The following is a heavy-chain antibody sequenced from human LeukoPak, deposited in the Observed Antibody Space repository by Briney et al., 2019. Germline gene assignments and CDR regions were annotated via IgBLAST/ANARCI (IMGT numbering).Heavy chain of an antibody. Sequence: GGSLRLSCAASGFTFTSYGMHWVRQAPGKGLEWVAVISYDGSNKYYADSEKGRFTISRDNSKNTLFLQMNSLRAEDTAVYYCAKAYSSSSTDYWGQGTLVTVSS. CDR3: AKAYSSSSTDY. J-gene: IGHJ4*02. V-gene: IGHV3-30*18. CDR2: ISYDGSNK. D-gene: IGHD6-6*01. CDR1: GFTFTSYG.